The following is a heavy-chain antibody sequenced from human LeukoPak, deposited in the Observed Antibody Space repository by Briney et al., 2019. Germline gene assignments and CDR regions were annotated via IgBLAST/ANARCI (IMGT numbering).Heavy chain of an antibody. CDR1: GSTFSSYA. D-gene: IGHD3-22*01. CDR2: IIPIFGTA. V-gene: IGHV1-69*05. Sequence: SVKVSCKASGSTFSSYAISWVRQAPGQGLEWMGGIIPIFGTANYAQKFQGRVTITTDESTSTAYMELSSLRSEDTAVYYCARGGDSSGYYCVYWGQGTLVTVSS. CDR3: ARGGDSSGYYCVY. J-gene: IGHJ4*02.